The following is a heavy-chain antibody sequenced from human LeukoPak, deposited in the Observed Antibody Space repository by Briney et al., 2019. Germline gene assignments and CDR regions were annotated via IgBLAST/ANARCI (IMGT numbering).Heavy chain of an antibody. Sequence: GASLQISCKGSGYIFTSYWIGWVRQLPGKGLEWMGIIYPGDSDTTYSPSFQGQVTISADKSISTAYLQWSSLKASDTAMYYCARRGYDSSGYRDAFDIWGQGTMVTVSS. V-gene: IGHV5-51*01. CDR1: GYIFTSYW. D-gene: IGHD3-22*01. J-gene: IGHJ3*02. CDR2: IYPGDSDT. CDR3: ARRGYDSSGYRDAFDI.